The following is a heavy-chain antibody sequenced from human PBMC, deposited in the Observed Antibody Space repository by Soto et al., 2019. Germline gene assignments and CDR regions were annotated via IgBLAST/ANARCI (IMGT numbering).Heavy chain of an antibody. CDR3: ARDRTYYYGSGTMSYYYGMDV. J-gene: IGHJ6*02. CDR2: IYYSGST. CDR1: GGSISSGGYY. Sequence: PSETLSLTCTVSGGSISSGGYYWSWIRQHPGKGLEWIGYIYYSGSTYYNPSLKSRVTISVDTSKNQFSLKLSSVTAADTAVYYCARDRTYYYGSGTMSYYYGMDVWGQGTTVTVS. D-gene: IGHD3-10*01. V-gene: IGHV4-31*03.